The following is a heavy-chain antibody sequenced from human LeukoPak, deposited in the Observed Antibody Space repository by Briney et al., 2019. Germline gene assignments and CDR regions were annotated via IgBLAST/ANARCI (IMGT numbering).Heavy chain of an antibody. CDR2: MNPNSGNT. CDR3: ARVGAYYDYVWGSYRYSFWGMDV. Sequence: VSVKVSCKASGYTFTSYDINWVRQATGQGLEWMGWMNPNSGNTGYAQKFQGRVTMTRNTSISTAYMELSSLRSEDTAVYYCARVGAYYDYVWGSYRYSFWGMDVWGQGTTVTVSS. V-gene: IGHV1-8*01. CDR1: GYTFTSYD. D-gene: IGHD3-16*02. J-gene: IGHJ6*02.